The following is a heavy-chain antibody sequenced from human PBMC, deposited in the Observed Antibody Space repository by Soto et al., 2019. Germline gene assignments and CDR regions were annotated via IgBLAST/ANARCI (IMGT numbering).Heavy chain of an antibody. CDR1: GGSISSYC. Sequence: SETLSLTCTVSGGSISSYCWSWIRQPPGKGLEWIGYIYYSGSTNYNPSLKSRVTISVDTSKNQFSLKLSSVTAADTAVYYCARHYEYYYGSGSYSPFDYWGQGTLVTVSS. J-gene: IGHJ4*02. V-gene: IGHV4-59*08. CDR3: ARHYEYYYGSGSYSPFDY. D-gene: IGHD3-10*01. CDR2: IYYSGST.